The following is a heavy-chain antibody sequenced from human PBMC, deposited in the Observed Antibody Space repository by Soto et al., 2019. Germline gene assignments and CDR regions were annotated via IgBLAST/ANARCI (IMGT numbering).Heavy chain of an antibody. CDR2: INPSGGST. J-gene: IGHJ6*02. CDR1: GYRFSSNY. D-gene: IGHD3-3*01. Sequence: GASVKVSCKASGYRFSSNYIHWVRQAPGQGLEWMGIINPSGGSTTYAQKLQGRVTMTTDTSTSTAYMELRSLRSDDTAVYYCARDLDDFWSGYSYYYYGMDVWGQGTTVTVSS. CDR3: ARDLDDFWSGYSYYYYGMDV. V-gene: IGHV1-46*01.